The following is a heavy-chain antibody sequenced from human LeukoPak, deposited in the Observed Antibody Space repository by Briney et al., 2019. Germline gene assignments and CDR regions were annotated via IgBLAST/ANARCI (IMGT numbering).Heavy chain of an antibody. V-gene: IGHV3-23*01. Sequence: GGSLRLSCAASGFTFSNYAMTWVRQAPGKGLEWVSGISTSGGTTYYADSVKGRFTISRDNSKNTLDLQMNSLRAEDTAVYYCAKSLGYSSVLWVQGTLVTVCS. CDR1: GFTFSNYA. CDR2: ISTSGGTT. D-gene: IGHD6-19*01. CDR3: AKSLGYSSVL. J-gene: IGHJ4*02.